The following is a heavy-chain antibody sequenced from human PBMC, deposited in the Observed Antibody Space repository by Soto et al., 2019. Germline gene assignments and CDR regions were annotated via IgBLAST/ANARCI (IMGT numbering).Heavy chain of an antibody. V-gene: IGHV4-39*01. CDR3: ARVRIAAAGTGAFDI. Sequence: SETLSLTCTVSGGSISSSSYYWGWIRQPPGKGLEWIGSIYYSGSTYYNPSLKSRVTISVDTSKNQFSLKLSSVTAADTAVYYCARVRIAAAGTGAFDIWGQGTMVTVSS. D-gene: IGHD6-13*01. CDR1: GGSISSSSYY. J-gene: IGHJ3*02. CDR2: IYYSGST.